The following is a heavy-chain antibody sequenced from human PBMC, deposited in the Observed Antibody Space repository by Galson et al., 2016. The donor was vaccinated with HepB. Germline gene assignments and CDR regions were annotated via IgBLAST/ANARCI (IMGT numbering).Heavy chain of an antibody. V-gene: IGHV3-33*06. CDR1: GFTFTTYG. CDR2: IWDDGSKK. Sequence: SLRLSCAASGFTFTTYGMHWVRQAPGKGLEWVAVIWDDGSKKYYADSVKGRFTISRDNSKNTVYLQMNSLRAEDAAVYFCAKEGNYDFWSGYNWFFDLWGRGTLVTVSS. D-gene: IGHD3-3*01. CDR3: AKEGNYDFWSGYNWFFDL. J-gene: IGHJ2*01.